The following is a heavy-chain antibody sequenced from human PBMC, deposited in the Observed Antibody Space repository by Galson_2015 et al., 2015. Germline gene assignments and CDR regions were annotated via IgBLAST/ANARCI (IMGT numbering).Heavy chain of an antibody. Sequence: TLSLTCTVSGGSISSGSYYWSWIRQPAGKGLEWIGRIYTSGSTNYNPSLKSRVTISVDTSKNQFSLKLSSVTAADTAVYYCARDSNYYDILTGYYKGHYYYYGMDVWGQGTTVTVSS. CDR3: ARDSNYYDILTGYYKGHYYYYGMDV. J-gene: IGHJ6*02. CDR1: GGSISSGSYY. CDR2: IYTSGST. D-gene: IGHD3-9*01. V-gene: IGHV4-61*02.